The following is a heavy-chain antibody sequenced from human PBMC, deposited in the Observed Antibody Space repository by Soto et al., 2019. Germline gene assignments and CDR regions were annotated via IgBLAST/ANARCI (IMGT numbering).Heavy chain of an antibody. CDR2: IIPIFGTA. V-gene: IGHV1-69*13. J-gene: IGHJ4*02. CDR1: GGTFSSYA. D-gene: IGHD6-19*01. CDR3: ARYRTGQWLVYYFDY. Sequence: SVKVSCKASGGTFSSYAMSWVRQAPGQGLEWMGGIIPIFGTANYAQKFQGRVTITADESTSTAYMELSSLRSEDTAVYYCARYRTGQWLVYYFDYWGQGTPVPVSS.